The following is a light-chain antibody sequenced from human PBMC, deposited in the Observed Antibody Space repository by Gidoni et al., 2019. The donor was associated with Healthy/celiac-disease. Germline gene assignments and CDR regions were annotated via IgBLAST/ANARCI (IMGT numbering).Light chain of an antibody. CDR3: QQYGSSPEWT. V-gene: IGKV3-20*01. CDR1: QSVSSSY. Sequence: ETVLTQSTGTLSLSPGERATLSCRAIQSVSSSYLAWYQQKPGQAPRLLIYGASSRATGIPDRFSGSGSGTDFTLTISRLEPEDFAVYYCQQYGSSPEWTFGQGTKVEIK. J-gene: IGKJ1*01. CDR2: GAS.